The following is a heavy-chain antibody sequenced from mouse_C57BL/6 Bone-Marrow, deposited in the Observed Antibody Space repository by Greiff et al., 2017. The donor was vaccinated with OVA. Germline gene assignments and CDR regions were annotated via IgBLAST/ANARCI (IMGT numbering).Heavy chain of an antibody. J-gene: IGHJ3*01. CDR2: IDPSDSYT. D-gene: IGHD1-1*01. V-gene: IGHV1-69*01. CDR3: ARGGPYGSSFSWFAY. Sequence: QVQLQQSGAELVMPGASVKLSCKASGYTFTSYWMHWVKQRPGQGLEWIGEIDPSDSYTNYNQKFKGKSTLTVDKSSSTAYMQLSSLTSEDSAVYYCARGGPYGSSFSWFAYWGQGTLVTVSA. CDR1: GYTFTSYW.